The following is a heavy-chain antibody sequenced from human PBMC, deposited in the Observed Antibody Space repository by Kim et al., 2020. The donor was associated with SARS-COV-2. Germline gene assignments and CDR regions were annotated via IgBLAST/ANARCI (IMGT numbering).Heavy chain of an antibody. CDR3: ARVAESEYYYYGMDV. D-gene: IGHD2-21*01. J-gene: IGHJ6*02. Sequence: GGSLRLSCAASGFTFSSYSMNWVRQAPGKGLEWVSSISSSSSYIYYADSVKGRFTISRDNAKNSLYLQMNSLRAEDTAVYYCARVAESEYYYYGMDVWGQGTTVTVSS. V-gene: IGHV3-21*01. CDR1: GFTFSSYS. CDR2: ISSSSSYI.